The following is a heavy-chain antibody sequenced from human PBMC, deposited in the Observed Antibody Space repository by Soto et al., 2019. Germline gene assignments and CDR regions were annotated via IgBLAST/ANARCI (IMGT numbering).Heavy chain of an antibody. CDR1: GGTFSRYS. D-gene: IGHD2-2*01. CDR3: AREDRDRETGLVPAAIDGLDV. CDR2: IIPIFGIA. V-gene: IGHV1-69*08. J-gene: IGHJ6*02. Sequence: QVQLVQSGAEVKKPGSSVKVSCKASGGTFSRYSITWVRQAPGHGLEWIGRIIPIFGIASYAQKFQGRVTITAADSTGTAYMGLSSLRSDDTAVYYCAREDRDRETGLVPAAIDGLDVWGQGTTVTVSS.